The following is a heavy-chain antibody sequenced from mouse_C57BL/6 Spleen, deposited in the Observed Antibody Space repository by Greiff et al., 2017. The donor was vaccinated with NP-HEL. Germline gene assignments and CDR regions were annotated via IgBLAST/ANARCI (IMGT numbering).Heavy chain of an antibody. D-gene: IGHD1-3*01. Sequence: QVQLKESGPGLVQPSQSLSITCTVSGFSLTSYGVHWVRQSPGKGLEWLGVIWSGGSTDYNAAFISRLSISKDNSKSQVFFKMNSLQADDTAIYYCARGSKGYYYAMDYWGQGTSVTVSS. J-gene: IGHJ4*01. V-gene: IGHV2-2*01. CDR1: GFSLTSYG. CDR3: ARGSKGYYYAMDY. CDR2: IWSGGST.